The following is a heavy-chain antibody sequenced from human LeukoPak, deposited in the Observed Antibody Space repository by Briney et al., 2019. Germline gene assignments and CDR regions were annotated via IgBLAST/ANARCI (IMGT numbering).Heavy chain of an antibody. CDR1: GFTFSSYG. CDR2: ISYDGSNK. D-gene: IGHD2-15*01. Sequence: PGRSLRLSCAASGFTFSSYGMHWVRQAPGKGLEWVAVISYDGSNKYYADSVKGRFTISRDNSKNTLYLQMNSLRAEDTAVYYCAKGGESGGSCYSVQHWGQGTLVTVSS. V-gene: IGHV3-30*18. J-gene: IGHJ1*01. CDR3: AKGGESGGSCYSVQH.